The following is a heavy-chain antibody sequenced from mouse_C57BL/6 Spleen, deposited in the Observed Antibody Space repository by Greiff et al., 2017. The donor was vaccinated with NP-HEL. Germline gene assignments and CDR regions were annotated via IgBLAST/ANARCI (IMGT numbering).Heavy chain of an antibody. CDR2: IYPGSGNT. Sequence: QVQLQQSGPELVKPGASVKISCKASGYSFTCYYIHWVKQRPGQGLEWIGWIYPGSGNTKYNEKFKGKATLTADTSSSTAYMQLSSLTSEDSAVYYCARHSSGYLDYWGQGTTLTVSS. D-gene: IGHD3-2*02. J-gene: IGHJ2*01. CDR3: ARHSSGYLDY. V-gene: IGHV1-66*01. CDR1: GYSFTCYY.